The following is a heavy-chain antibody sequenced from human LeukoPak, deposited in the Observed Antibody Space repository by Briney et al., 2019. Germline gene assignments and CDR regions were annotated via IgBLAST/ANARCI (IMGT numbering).Heavy chain of an antibody. CDR2: IYSGGST. D-gene: IGHD1-26*01. J-gene: IGHJ3*02. CDR3: ARGGSYLSAFDI. Sequence: GGSLRLSCAASGFTVSSNYMSWVRQAPGKGLEWVSIIYSGGSTFYADSVKGRFTISRDNSKNTLYLQMNSLRAGDTAVYYCARGGSYLSAFDIWGQGTMVTVSS. CDR1: GFTVSSNY. V-gene: IGHV3-53*01.